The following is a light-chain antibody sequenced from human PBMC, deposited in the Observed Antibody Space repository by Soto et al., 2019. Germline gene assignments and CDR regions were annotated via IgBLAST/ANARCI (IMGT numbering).Light chain of an antibody. CDR3: QQGSNWPPPWT. CDR2: DAS. J-gene: IGKJ1*01. CDR1: QSVSSY. Sequence: IVLTQSPATLSLSPGERATLSCRASQSVSSYLAWYQQKPGQAPRLLIYDASNRATGIPARFSGSGSGTDFTLTISSLEPEDFADYYCQQGSNWPPPWTFGQGTKV. V-gene: IGKV3-11*01.